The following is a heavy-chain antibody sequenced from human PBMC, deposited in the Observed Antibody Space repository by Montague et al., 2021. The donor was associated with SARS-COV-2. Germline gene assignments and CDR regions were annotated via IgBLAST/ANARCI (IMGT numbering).Heavy chain of an antibody. J-gene: IGHJ6*03. CDR2: LYYSGST. D-gene: IGHD1-1*01. CDR3: ARQPPRYRYFYYLDV. Sequence: SETLSLTCTVSGGSISSYYWSWIRQPPGKGLEWIGYLYYSGSTSXNPSLKSRVTISVDTSKNQFSLMLNSVTAADTAVYYCARQPPRYRYFYYLDVWGQGTPVTVSS. CDR1: GGSISSYY. V-gene: IGHV4-59*01.